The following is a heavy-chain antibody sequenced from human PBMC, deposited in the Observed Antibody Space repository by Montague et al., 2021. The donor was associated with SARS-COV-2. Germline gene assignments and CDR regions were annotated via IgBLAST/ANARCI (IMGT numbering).Heavy chain of an antibody. CDR2: ISSSGSTI. CDR1: GFTFSSYE. CDR3: ARAVPYVFRPLKYFDY. D-gene: IGHD3-16*01. J-gene: IGHJ4*02. V-gene: IGHV3-48*03. Sequence: SLRLSCAASGFTFSSYEMNWVRQAPGKGLEWVSYISSSGSTIYYADSVKGRFTISRDNAKNSLYLQMNSLRAEDTAVYYCARAVPYVFRPLKYFDYWGQETLVTVSS.